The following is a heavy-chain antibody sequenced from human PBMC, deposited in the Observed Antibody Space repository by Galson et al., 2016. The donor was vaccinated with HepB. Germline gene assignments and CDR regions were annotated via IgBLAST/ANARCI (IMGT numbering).Heavy chain of an antibody. D-gene: IGHD1-7*01. CDR1: GGSISSYY. CDR2: ISHTGST. CDR3: ARDHRSRTIAGSGAQYIYYGLDV. J-gene: IGHJ6*02. Sequence: ETLSLTCTVSGGSISSYYWSWIRQSPGKGLEWIGYISHTGSTNYNPSLKSRVSISLDTSKNQFSLRLTSVTAADTAVYFCARDHRSRTIAGSGAQYIYYGLDVWGQGTTVTVSS. V-gene: IGHV4-59*12.